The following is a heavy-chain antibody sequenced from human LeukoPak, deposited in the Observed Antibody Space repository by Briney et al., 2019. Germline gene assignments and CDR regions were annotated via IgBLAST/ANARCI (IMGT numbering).Heavy chain of an antibody. CDR3: ARERIAVAGTVDP. Sequence: ASAKVSCKASGYTFTSYAMHWVRQAPGQRLEWMGWINAGNGNTKYSQKFQGRVTITRDTSASTAYMELSSLRSEDTAVYYCARERIAVAGTVDPWGQGTLVTVSS. D-gene: IGHD6-19*01. V-gene: IGHV1-3*01. CDR2: INAGNGNT. CDR1: GYTFTSYA. J-gene: IGHJ5*02.